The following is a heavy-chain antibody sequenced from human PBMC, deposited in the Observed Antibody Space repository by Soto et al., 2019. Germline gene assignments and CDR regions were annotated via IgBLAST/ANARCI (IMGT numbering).Heavy chain of an antibody. J-gene: IGHJ4*02. CDR1: GYSFTDYK. Sequence: ASVKVSCKTSGYSFTDYKLHWVRQAPGQGLEWMGWVDPNGGGSNSAQKFQGSVTMTWDTSITTAYLDLTRLTTNDTATYFCATWVDYGGCYGIDYWGQGTLVTVSS. D-gene: IGHD4-17*01. CDR3: ATWVDYGGCYGIDY. V-gene: IGHV1-2*04. CDR2: VDPNGGGS.